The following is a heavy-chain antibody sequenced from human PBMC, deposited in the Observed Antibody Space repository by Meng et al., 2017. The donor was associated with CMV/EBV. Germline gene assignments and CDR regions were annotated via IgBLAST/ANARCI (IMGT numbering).Heavy chain of an antibody. CDR2: MNPNSGNT. CDR1: GYTFTSYD. V-gene: IGHV1-8*01. CDR3: ASLPVYGDYVRDY. D-gene: IGHD4-17*01. Sequence: CKASGYTFTSYDINWVRQATGQGLEWMGWMNPNSGNTGYAQKFQGRVTMTRNTSISTAYMELSSLRSEDTAVYYCASLPVYGDYVRDYWGQGTLVTVSS. J-gene: IGHJ4*02.